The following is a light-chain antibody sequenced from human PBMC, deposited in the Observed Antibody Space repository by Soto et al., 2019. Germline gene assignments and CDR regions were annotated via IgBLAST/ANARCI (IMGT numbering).Light chain of an antibody. J-gene: IGLJ3*02. CDR1: RSDVGSYNY. V-gene: IGLV2-14*01. CDR2: KVS. CDR3: SSYTSISTRV. Sequence: QSALTQPACVSGSRGQSITISCTGTRSDVGSYNYVSWYQQHPGKAPKLMIYKVSNRPSGVSTRFSGSKSGNTASLTISGLQAEDEANYYCSSYTSISTRVFGGGTKLTAL.